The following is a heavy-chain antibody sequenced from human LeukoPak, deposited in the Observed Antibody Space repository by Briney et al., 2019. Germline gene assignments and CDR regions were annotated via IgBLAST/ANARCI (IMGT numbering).Heavy chain of an antibody. Sequence: SETLSLTCTVSGGSISSYYWSWIRQPAGKGLEWIGRIYTSGSTNYNPSLKSQVTMSVDTSKNQFSLKLSSVTAADTAVYYCARGGTYYYDSSGSPHAFDIWGQGTMVTVSS. CDR1: GGSISSYY. CDR2: IYTSGST. D-gene: IGHD3-22*01. J-gene: IGHJ3*02. V-gene: IGHV4-4*07. CDR3: ARGGTYYYDSSGSPHAFDI.